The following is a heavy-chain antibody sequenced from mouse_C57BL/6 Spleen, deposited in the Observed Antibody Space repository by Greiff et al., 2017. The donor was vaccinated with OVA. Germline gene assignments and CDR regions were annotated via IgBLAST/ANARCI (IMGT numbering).Heavy chain of an antibody. Sequence: QVQLQQSGAELVRPGASVTLSCKASGYTFTDYEMHWVKQTPVHGLEWIGAIDPETGGTAYNQKFTGKAILTADKSSSTAYMELRSLTSEDSAVYYCTRGLFFDYWGQGTTLTVSS. CDR1: GYTFTDYE. J-gene: IGHJ2*01. D-gene: IGHD3-1*01. CDR2: IDPETGGT. V-gene: IGHV1-15*01. CDR3: TRGLFFDY.